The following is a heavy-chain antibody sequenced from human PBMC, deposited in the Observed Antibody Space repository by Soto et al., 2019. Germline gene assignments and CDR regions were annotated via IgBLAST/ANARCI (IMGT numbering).Heavy chain of an antibody. CDR1: GYSFTTYG. D-gene: IGHD2-21*01. V-gene: IGHV1-18*01. CDR2: SSGYNGDT. Sequence: QVHLVQSGAEVKKPGASVKVSCKASGYSFTTYGISWVRQAPGEGLEWMGWSSGYNGDTNYAQKFQDRVTITTDTTTSTAYMELMSLRSDDTAVYYCASKGVRPYYYYGMDVWGQGTTVTVSS. J-gene: IGHJ6*02. CDR3: ASKGVRPYYYYGMDV.